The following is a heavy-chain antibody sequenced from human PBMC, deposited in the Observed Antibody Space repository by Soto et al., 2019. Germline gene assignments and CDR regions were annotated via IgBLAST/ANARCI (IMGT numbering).Heavy chain of an antibody. Sequence: GGSLRLCCAASGFTFSSYAMSWVRQAPGKGLEWVSAISGSGGSTYYADSVKGRFTISRDNSKNTLYLQMNSLRAEDTAVYYCAKNLLEYYDYVWGSYLLYYFDYWGQGTLVTVSS. V-gene: IGHV3-23*01. CDR2: ISGSGGST. CDR3: AKNLLEYYDYVWGSYLLYYFDY. D-gene: IGHD3-16*02. CDR1: GFTFSSYA. J-gene: IGHJ4*02.